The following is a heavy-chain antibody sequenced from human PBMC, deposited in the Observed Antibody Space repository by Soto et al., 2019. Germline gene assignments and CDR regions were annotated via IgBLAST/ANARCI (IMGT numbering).Heavy chain of an antibody. CDR3: ARGGTTVTLLDAFDI. V-gene: IGHV4-59*11. D-gene: IGHD4-17*01. CDR2: IYYSGST. J-gene: IGHJ3*02. Sequence: PSETLSLTCTVSGGSINNHYWSWIRQPPGKGLEWIGYIYYSGSTNYNPSLKSRVTISVDTSKNQFSLKLSSVTAADTAVYYCARGGTTVTLLDAFDIWGQGTMVTVSS. CDR1: GGSINNHY.